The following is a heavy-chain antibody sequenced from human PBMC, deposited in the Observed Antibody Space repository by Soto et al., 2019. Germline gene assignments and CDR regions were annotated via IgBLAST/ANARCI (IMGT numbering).Heavy chain of an antibody. CDR3: ARKESSSWSFFYYGMDV. Sequence: SETLSLTCTVTGGSIGSYYWSWIRQSPGRGLEWIGCVYYSDGTNYNPSLKSRATMSMDKSNNRFSLRLRSVTAADTAVYYCARKESSSWSFFYYGMDVWGQGKLVTVYS. CDR2: VYYSDGT. V-gene: IGHV4-59*01. J-gene: IGHJ6*02. D-gene: IGHD6-13*01. CDR1: GGSIGSYY.